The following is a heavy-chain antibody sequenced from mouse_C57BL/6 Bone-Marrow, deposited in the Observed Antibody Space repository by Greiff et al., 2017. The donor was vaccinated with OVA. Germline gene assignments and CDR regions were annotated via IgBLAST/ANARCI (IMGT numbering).Heavy chain of an antibody. CDR1: GYTFTSYW. CDR2: IYPSDSET. J-gene: IGHJ3*01. D-gene: IGHD2-3*01. Sequence: QVQLQQPGAELVRPGSSVKLSCKASGYTFTSYWMDWVKQRPGQGLEWIGNIYPSDSETHYNQKFKNKATLTVDKSSSTAYMQLSSLTSEDSAVYYCARGGYYVAAYWGQGTLVTVSA. CDR3: ARGGYYVAAY. V-gene: IGHV1-61*01.